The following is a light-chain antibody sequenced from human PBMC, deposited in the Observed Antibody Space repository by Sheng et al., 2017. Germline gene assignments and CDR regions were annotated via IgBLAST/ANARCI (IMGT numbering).Light chain of an antibody. J-gene: IGKJ1*01. CDR1: QSVSSN. Sequence: EIVMTQSPATLSVSPGERATLSCRASQSVSSNLAWYQQKPGQAPRLLIYGASTRATGIPARFSGSGSGTEFTLTISSLQSEDFAVYYCQQYNNWPPTFGPRD. CDR3: QQYNNWPPT. CDR2: GAS. V-gene: IGKV3-15*01.